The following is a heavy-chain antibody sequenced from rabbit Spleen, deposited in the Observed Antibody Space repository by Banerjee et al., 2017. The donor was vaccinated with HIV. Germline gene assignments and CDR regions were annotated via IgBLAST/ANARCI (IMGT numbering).Heavy chain of an antibody. Sequence: QSLEESGGDLVKPGASLTLTCTASGFDLSSYYYMCWVRQAPGKGLEWIGCISTGDGSTDYASWAKGRFTITKTSSTTVTLQMTSLTDADTATYFCARDAATSFSSYGMDLLGPGTLVTVS. D-gene: IGHD8-1*01. CDR2: ISTGDGST. V-gene: IGHV1S40*01. J-gene: IGHJ6*01. CDR1: GFDLSSYYY. CDR3: ARDAATSFSSYGMDL.